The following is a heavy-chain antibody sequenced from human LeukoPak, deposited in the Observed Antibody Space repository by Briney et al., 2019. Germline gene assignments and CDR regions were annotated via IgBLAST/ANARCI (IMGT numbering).Heavy chain of an antibody. CDR1: GFSISSYE. CDR3: ARFSTTWYTALDY. J-gene: IGHJ4*02. D-gene: IGHD6-13*01. V-gene: IGHV3-48*03. CDR2: ISSSGSTI. Sequence: GGSLRLFCAASGFSISSYEMNWVRQAPGKGLEWVSYISSSGSTIYYADSVKGRFTMSRDNAKNSLYLQMNSLRAEDTAVYYCARFSTTWYTALDYWGQGTVVTVSS.